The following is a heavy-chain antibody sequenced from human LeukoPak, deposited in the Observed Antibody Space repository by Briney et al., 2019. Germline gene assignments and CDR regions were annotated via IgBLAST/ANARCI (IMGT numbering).Heavy chain of an antibody. CDR1: EYIFTGYL. V-gene: IGHV1-2*02. Sequence: SVKVSCKASEYIFTGYLMHWVRQAPGQGLEWMGWINPNSGDTNYAQKLQGRVTMTRDTSISTAYMELSRLGSDDTAVYCCAREPSLPYSGSYSEFDYWGQGTLVTVSS. CDR3: AREPSLPYSGSYSEFDY. J-gene: IGHJ4*02. D-gene: IGHD1-26*01. CDR2: INPNSGDT.